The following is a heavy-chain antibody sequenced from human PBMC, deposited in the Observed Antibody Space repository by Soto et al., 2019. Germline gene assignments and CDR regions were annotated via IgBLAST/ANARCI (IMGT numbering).Heavy chain of an antibody. CDR1: GFTLSNYW. J-gene: IGHJ6*02. D-gene: IGHD3-9*01. Sequence: GSLRLSCAASGFTLSNYWIHWVRQAPGKGLVWVSRMNSDGSSTSYADSVKGRFTISRDNAKNTLYLQMNSLRAEDTAVYYCARDRPYYDILTGYYRSDGMDVWGQGTTVTVSS. CDR2: MNSDGSST. V-gene: IGHV3-74*01. CDR3: ARDRPYYDILTGYYRSDGMDV.